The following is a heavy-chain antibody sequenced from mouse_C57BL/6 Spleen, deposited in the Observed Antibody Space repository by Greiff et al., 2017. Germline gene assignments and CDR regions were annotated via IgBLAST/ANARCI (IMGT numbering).Heavy chain of an antibody. J-gene: IGHJ2*01. D-gene: IGHD2-1*01. CDR1: GYTFTDYN. CDR2: INPNNGGT. V-gene: IGHV1-18*01. Sequence: EVQLQESGPELVKPGASVKIPCKASGYTFTDYNMDWVKQSHGKSLEWIGDINPNNGGTIYNQKFKGKATLTVDKSSSTAYMELRSLTSEDTAVYYCARWDGNYFYFDYWGQGTTLTVSS. CDR3: ARWDGNYFYFDY.